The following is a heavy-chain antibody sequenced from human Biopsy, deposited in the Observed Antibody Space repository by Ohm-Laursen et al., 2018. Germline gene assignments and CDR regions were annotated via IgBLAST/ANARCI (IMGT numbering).Heavy chain of an antibody. V-gene: IGHV1-24*01. CDR3: AADINVWNVNY. CDR1: GYTLTALS. CDR2: FAPENSKT. Sequence: SVKVSCKISGYTLTALSMHWVRQAPGRGLEWMGGFAPENSKTIYAQKFQGRITMTEDTSTDTAYMELSSLRSEDTAVYYCAADINVWNVNYWGQGTQVTASS. D-gene: IGHD1-1*01. J-gene: IGHJ4*02.